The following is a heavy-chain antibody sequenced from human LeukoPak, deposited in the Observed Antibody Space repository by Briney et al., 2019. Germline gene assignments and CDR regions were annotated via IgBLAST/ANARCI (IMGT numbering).Heavy chain of an antibody. Sequence: PSEPLSLTCGVSGSSITTGYYWGRIRQPPGKGREWIGSIYLSGHTSRNPSLKSRVTMSVDTSKNQFSLKLTSGIAADTAVYYCARAYYDILTGYPPDAFDIWGQGTMVTVSS. CDR2: IYLSGHT. D-gene: IGHD3-9*01. V-gene: IGHV4-38-2*01. CDR3: ARAYYDILTGYPPDAFDI. J-gene: IGHJ3*02. CDR1: GSSITTGYY.